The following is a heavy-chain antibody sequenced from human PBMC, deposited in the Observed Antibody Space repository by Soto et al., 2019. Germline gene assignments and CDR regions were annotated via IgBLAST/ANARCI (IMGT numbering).Heavy chain of an antibody. CDR2: ISGSGGST. Sequence: GGSLRLSCAASGFTFSSYAMSWARQAPGEGLEWVSAISGSGGSTYYADSVKGRFTISRDNSKNTLYLQMNSLRAEDTAVYYCAKVPIGLSTGWFDPWGQGTLVTVSS. CDR3: AKVPIGLSTGWFDP. D-gene: IGHD4-4*01. CDR1: GFTFSSYA. V-gene: IGHV3-23*01. J-gene: IGHJ5*02.